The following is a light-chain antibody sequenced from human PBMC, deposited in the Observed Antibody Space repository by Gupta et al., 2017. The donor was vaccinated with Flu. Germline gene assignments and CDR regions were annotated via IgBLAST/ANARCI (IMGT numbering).Light chain of an antibody. J-gene: IGKJ4*01. CDR1: QGVGSNY. V-gene: IGKV3-20*01. CDR2: GAS. CDR3: HQYATSPLT. Sequence: EIVLTQSPGTLSLSPGERATLSCRASQGVGSNYLAWYQQRPGQAPRLLIYGASSRATGIPDRFSGSGSGTDFTLTISRLEPEDFAVYYCHQYATSPLTFGGGAKVEI.